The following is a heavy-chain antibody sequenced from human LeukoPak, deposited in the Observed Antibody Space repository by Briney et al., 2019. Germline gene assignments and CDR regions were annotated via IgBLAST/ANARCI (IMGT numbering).Heavy chain of an antibody. CDR2: IYYSGST. CDR3: AREKRDDTMVRGVIGYYFDY. Sequence: SETLSLTCTVSGGSISSSSYYWGWIRQPPGKGLEWIGSIYYSGSTYYNPSLKSRVTISVDTSKNQFSLKLSSVTAADTAVYYCAREKRDDTMVRGVIGYYFDYWGQGTLVTVSS. V-gene: IGHV4-39*07. D-gene: IGHD3-10*01. CDR1: GGSISSSSYY. J-gene: IGHJ4*02.